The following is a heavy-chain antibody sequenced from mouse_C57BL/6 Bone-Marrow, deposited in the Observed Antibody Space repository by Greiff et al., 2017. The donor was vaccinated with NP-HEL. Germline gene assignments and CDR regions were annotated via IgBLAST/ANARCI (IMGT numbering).Heavy chain of an antibody. CDR1: GYTFTDYE. CDR3: TRPGNYFDY. J-gene: IGHJ2*01. V-gene: IGHV1-15*01. CDR2: IDPETGGT. D-gene: IGHD1-1*02. Sequence: QVQLKQSGAELVRPGASVTLSCKASGYTFTDYEMHWVKQTPVHGLEWIGAIDPETGGTAYNQKFKGKAILTADKSSSTAYMELRSLTSEDSAVYYCTRPGNYFDYWGQGTTLTVSS.